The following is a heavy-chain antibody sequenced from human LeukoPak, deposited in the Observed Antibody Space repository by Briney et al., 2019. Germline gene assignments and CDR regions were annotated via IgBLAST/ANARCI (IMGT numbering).Heavy chain of an antibody. CDR3: ARGNDLYPHYFDY. J-gene: IGHJ4*02. V-gene: IGHV4-39*07. Sequence: PSETLSLTCTVSGGSISSSSYYWGWIRQPPGKGLEWIGSIYYSGSTNYNPSLNSRVTISLDTSKNQFSLKLSSVTAADTAVYYCARGNDLYPHYFDYWGQGTLVTVSS. CDR1: GGSISSSSYY. CDR2: IYYSGST. D-gene: IGHD3-3*01.